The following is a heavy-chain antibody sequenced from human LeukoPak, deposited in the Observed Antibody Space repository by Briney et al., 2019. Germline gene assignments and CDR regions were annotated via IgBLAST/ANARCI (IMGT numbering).Heavy chain of an antibody. CDR2: MNPNSGNT. V-gene: IGHV1-8*03. D-gene: IGHD6-13*01. J-gene: IGHJ6*03. CDR3: ARGRKDSSSWPPDYYYYYYMDV. CDR1: GYTFTSYD. Sequence: ASVKVSCKASGYTFTSYDINWVRQATGQGLEWMGWMNPNSGNTGYAQKFQGRVTITRNTSISTAYMELSSLRSEDTAVYYCARGRKDSSSWPPDYYYYYYMDVWGKGTTVTVSS.